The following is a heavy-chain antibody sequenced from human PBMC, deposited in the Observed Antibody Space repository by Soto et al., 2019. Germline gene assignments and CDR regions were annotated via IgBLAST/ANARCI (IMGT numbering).Heavy chain of an antibody. J-gene: IGHJ6*02. Sequence: SVKVSCKASGGTFSSYAISWVRQAPGQGLEWMGGIIPIFGTANYAQKFQGRVTITADESTSTAYMELSSLRSEDTAVYYCARGEEVRYFDWDSRDYYYYGMDVWGEGTTVTVS. CDR2: IIPIFGTA. D-gene: IGHD3-9*01. V-gene: IGHV1-69*13. CDR1: GGTFSSYA. CDR3: ARGEEVRYFDWDSRDYYYYGMDV.